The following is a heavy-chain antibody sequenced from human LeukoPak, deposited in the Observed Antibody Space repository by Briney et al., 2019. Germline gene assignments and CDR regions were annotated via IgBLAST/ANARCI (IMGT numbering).Heavy chain of an antibody. CDR2: IYYSGST. J-gene: IGHJ4*02. CDR1: GGSISSYY. V-gene: IGHV4-59*08. D-gene: IGHD3-10*01. CDR3: ASGNYGSGSYTADY. Sequence: SETLSLTCTVSGGSISSYYWSWIRQPPGKGLEWIGYIYYSGSTNYNPSLKSRVTISVDTSKNQFSLKLSSVTAADTAVYYCASGNYGSGSYTADYWGQGTLVTVSS.